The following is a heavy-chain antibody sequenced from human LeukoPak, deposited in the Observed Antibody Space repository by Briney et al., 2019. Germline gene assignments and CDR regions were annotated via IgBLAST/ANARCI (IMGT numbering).Heavy chain of an antibody. CDR2: IWYDGSNK. CDR1: GFTFSSYG. V-gene: IGHV3-33*01. J-gene: IGHJ4*02. Sequence: GGSLRLSCAASGFTFSSYGMHWVRQAPGKGLEWVAVIWYDGSNKYYADSVKGRFTISRDNSKNTLYLQMNGLRAEDTAVYYCASAIESNFDYWGQGTLVTVSS. CDR3: ASAIESNFDY.